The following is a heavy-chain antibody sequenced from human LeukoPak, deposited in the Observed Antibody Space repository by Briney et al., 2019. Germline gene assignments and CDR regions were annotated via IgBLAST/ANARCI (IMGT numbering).Heavy chain of an antibody. CDR1: GGSISSSRYY. D-gene: IGHD3-9*01. J-gene: IGHJ4*02. CDR2: IYYGGST. CDR3: ARQRGKMRYFDFVALDY. V-gene: IGHV4-39*01. Sequence: PSETLSLTCTVSGGSISSSRYYWGWIRQPPGKGLEWIGTIYYGGSTYYNPSLKSRVTISIDTSNNQFFLKLNSVTAADTAVYYCARQRGKMRYFDFVALDYWGQGTLVTVSS.